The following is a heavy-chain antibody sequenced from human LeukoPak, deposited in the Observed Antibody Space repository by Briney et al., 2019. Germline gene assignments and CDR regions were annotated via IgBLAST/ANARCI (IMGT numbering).Heavy chain of an antibody. CDR1: GFTFSSYA. D-gene: IGHD2-2*01. J-gene: IGHJ4*02. CDR2: ISGSGGST. V-gene: IGHV3-23*01. Sequence: PGGSLRLSCAASGFTFSSYAMSWVRQAPGKGLEWVSAISGSGGSTYYADSVKGRFTISRDNSKNTLYLQMNGLRAEDTAVYYCAKGVKEDCSSTSCYASPFDYWGQGTLVTVSS. CDR3: AKGVKEDCSSTSCYASPFDY.